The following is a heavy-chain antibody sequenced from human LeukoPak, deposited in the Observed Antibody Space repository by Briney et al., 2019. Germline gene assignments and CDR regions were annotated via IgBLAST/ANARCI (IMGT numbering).Heavy chain of an antibody. V-gene: IGHV4-59*01. CDR3: ARGPYFTNHYDSSGYAYYFDS. CDR2: IYYSGSS. Sequence: SETLSLTCTVSGGYISSYYWSWIRQPPGKGLEWIGYIYYSGSSDYNPSLKSRVTISVDTSTKQFSLRLRSVTAADTAIYCCARGPYFTNHYDSSGYAYYFDSWGQGTLVTVSS. D-gene: IGHD3-22*01. J-gene: IGHJ4*02. CDR1: GGYISSYY.